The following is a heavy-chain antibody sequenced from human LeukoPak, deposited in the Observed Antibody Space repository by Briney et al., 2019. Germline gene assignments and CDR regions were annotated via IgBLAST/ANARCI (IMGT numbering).Heavy chain of an antibody. CDR1: GFTFSSYA. J-gene: IGHJ5*02. Sequence: GGSLRLSCAASGFTFSSYAMSWIRQAPGKGLEWVSAISGSGGSTYYADSVKGRFTISRDNSKNTLYLQMNSLRAEDTAVYYCAKRRGIAAAGTENWFDPWGQGTLVTVSS. V-gene: IGHV3-23*01. CDR3: AKRRGIAAAGTENWFDP. D-gene: IGHD6-13*01. CDR2: ISGSGGST.